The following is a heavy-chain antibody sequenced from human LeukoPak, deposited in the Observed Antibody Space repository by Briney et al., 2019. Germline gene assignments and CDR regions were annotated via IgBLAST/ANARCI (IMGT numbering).Heavy chain of an antibody. CDR3: ARIAAAGTFDY. J-gene: IGHJ4*02. CDR1: GYTFTTYY. Sequence: GASVKVSCKASGYTFTTYYMHWVRQAPGQGLEWMGIINPSGGSTSYAQKFQGRVTMTRDTSTSTVYMELSSLRSEDTAVYYCARIAAAGTFDYWGQGTLVTVSS. V-gene: IGHV1-46*01. D-gene: IGHD6-13*01. CDR2: INPSGGST.